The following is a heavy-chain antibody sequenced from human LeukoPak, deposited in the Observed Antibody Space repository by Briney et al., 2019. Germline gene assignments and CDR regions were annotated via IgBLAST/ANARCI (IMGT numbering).Heavy chain of an antibody. V-gene: IGHV4-59*08. J-gene: IGHJ4*02. CDR2: IYYSGNT. CDR1: GGSISSFY. CDR3: ARHFWGSYYFDY. Sequence: LETLSLTCTVSGGSISSFYWTWIRQPPGKGLEWIGNIYYSGNTNYNPSLKSRVTISLDTSKNQFSLKLSSVTAADTAVYYCARHFWGSYYFDYWGQGTLVTVSS. D-gene: IGHD3-16*01.